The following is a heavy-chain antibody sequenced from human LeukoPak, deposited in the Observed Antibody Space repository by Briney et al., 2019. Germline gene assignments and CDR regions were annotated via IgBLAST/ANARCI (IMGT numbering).Heavy chain of an antibody. Sequence: SETLSLTCTVSGGSISSYYWSWIRQPAGKGLEWIGRIYTSGSTNYNPSLKSRVTMSVDTSKNQFSLKLSSVTAADTAVYYCAREREYDFWSYGWYYYYMDVWGKGTTVTVSS. J-gene: IGHJ6*03. CDR1: GGSISSYY. CDR2: IYTSGST. CDR3: AREREYDFWSYGWYYYYMDV. V-gene: IGHV4-4*07. D-gene: IGHD3-3*01.